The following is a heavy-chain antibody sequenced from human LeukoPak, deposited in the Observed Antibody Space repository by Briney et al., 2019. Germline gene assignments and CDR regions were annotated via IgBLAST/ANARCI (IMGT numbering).Heavy chain of an antibody. CDR2: ISGSGGST. Sequence: PGGSLRLSCAASGFTFSSYAMSWVRQAPGKGMEWVSAISGSGGSTYYADSVKGRFTISRDNSKNTLYLQMNSLRAEDTAVYYCAKDLRSSSWYSSNWFDPWGQGTLVTVSS. CDR1: GFTFSSYA. J-gene: IGHJ5*02. CDR3: AKDLRSSSWYSSNWFDP. D-gene: IGHD6-13*01. V-gene: IGHV3-23*01.